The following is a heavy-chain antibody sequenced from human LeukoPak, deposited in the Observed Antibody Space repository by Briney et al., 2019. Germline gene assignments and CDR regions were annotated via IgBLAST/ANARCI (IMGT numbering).Heavy chain of an antibody. D-gene: IGHD2-21*02. CDR1: GGSISSGGYS. J-gene: IGHJ4*02. CDR2: IYYSGST. CDR3: ARGACGGDCLDY. V-gene: IGHV4-30-4*07. Sequence: SETLSLTCAVSGGSISSGGYSWSWIRQPPGKGLEWIGYIYYSGSTYYNPSLKSRVTISVDTSKNQFSLKLSSVTAADTAVYYCARGACGGDCLDYWGQGTLVTVSS.